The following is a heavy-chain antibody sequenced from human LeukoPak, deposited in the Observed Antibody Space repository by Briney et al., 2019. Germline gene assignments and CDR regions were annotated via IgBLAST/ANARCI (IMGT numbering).Heavy chain of an antibody. D-gene: IGHD6-19*01. CDR2: IYISGTT. V-gene: IGHV4-4*07. CDR1: GGSISSYY. J-gene: IGHJ4*02. CDR3: ARDGSPYSSGWIDY. Sequence: SETVSLTCTVSGGSISSYYWSWIRQPAGKGLEWIGRIYISGTTNYNPSLKSRVTISVDKSKNQFSLKLNSVTAADTAVYYCARDGSPYSSGWIDYWGPGTLVTVSS.